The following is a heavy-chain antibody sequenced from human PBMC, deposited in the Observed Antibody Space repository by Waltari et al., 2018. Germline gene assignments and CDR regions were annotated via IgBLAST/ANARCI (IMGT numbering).Heavy chain of an antibody. Sequence: QVQLQESGPGLVKPSQTLSLTCTVSGASISSSGYYWSWIRQHPGKGLEGIGYIFHSGETYYNPSLRSRVRSSVDTSQNQFSLRLNSATAADTAVYYCARDGAAAAGLDYWGQGTLVTVSS. CDR2: IFHSGET. CDR3: ARDGAAAAGLDY. J-gene: IGHJ4*02. V-gene: IGHV4-31*03. CDR1: GASISSSGYY. D-gene: IGHD6-13*01.